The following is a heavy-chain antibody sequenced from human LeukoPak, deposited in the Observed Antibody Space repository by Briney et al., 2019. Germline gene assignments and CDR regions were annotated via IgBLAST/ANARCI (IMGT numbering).Heavy chain of an antibody. J-gene: IGHJ4*02. Sequence: SETLSLTCTVSDGSISSSSYYWGWIRQPPGKGLEWIGSIYYSGSTYYNPSLKSRVTISVDTSKNQFSLKLSSVTAADTAVYYCATLGFSSGYYYYFDHWGQGTLVTVSS. CDR3: ATLGFSSGYYYYFDH. V-gene: IGHV4-39*07. CDR1: DGSISSSSYY. CDR2: IYYSGST. D-gene: IGHD3-22*01.